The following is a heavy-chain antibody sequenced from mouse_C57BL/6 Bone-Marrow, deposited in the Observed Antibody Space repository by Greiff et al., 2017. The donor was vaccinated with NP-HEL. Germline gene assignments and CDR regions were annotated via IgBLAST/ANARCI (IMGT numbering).Heavy chain of an antibody. CDR2: IYPGDGDT. CDR1: GYAFSSSW. Sequence: VQLQESGPELVKPGASVKISCKASGYAFSSSWMNWVKQRPGKGLEWIGRIYPGDGDTNYNGKFKGKATLTADKSSSTAYMQLSSLTSEDSAVYFCARGGFAYWGQGTLVTVSA. V-gene: IGHV1-82*01. J-gene: IGHJ3*01. CDR3: ARGGFAY.